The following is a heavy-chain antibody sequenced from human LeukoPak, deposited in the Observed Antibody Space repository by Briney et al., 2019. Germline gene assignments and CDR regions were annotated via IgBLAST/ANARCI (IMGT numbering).Heavy chain of an antibody. CDR1: GFTFDDYT. V-gene: IGHV3-43*01. D-gene: IGHD3-10*01. J-gene: IGHJ4*02. CDR2: ISWDGGST. Sequence: GSLRLSCAASGFTFDDYTMHRVRQAPGKGLEWVSLISWDGGSTYYADSVKGRFTISRDNSKNSLYLQMNSLRTEDTALCYCAKDKFSGGSGSYYSGYFDYWGQGTLVTVSS. CDR3: AKDKFSGGSGSYYSGYFDY.